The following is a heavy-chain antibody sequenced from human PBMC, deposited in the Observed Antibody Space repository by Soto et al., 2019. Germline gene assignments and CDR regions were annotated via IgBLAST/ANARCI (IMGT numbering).Heavy chain of an antibody. D-gene: IGHD3-10*01. Sequence: GESLKISCAASGFTFSSYAMHWVRQAPGKGLEWVAVISYDGSNKYYADSVKGRFTISRDNSKNTLYLQMNSLRAEDTAVYYCMGVWFGELSGGDAFDIWGQGTMVTVSS. J-gene: IGHJ3*02. CDR1: GFTFSSYA. CDR2: ISYDGSNK. V-gene: IGHV3-30-3*01. CDR3: MGVWFGELSGGDAFDI.